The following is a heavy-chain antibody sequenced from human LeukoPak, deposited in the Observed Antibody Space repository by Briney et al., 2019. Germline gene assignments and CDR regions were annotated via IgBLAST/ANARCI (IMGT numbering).Heavy chain of an antibody. J-gene: IGHJ4*02. CDR3: ARDYADYVRYFFFDY. Sequence: PGGSLRLSCAASGFTFNNYAMNWVRQAPGKGLEWVSSISGGGETTYYADSAKGRFTISRDNSQNTLYLQMNSLRAEDAAVYYCARDYADYVRYFFFDYWGQGTLVTVPS. D-gene: IGHD4-17*01. CDR2: ISGGGETT. CDR1: GFTFNNYA. V-gene: IGHV3-23*01.